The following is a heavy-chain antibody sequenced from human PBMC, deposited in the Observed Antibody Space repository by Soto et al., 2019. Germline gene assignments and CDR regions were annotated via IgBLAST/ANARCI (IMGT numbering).Heavy chain of an antibody. CDR1: GGSISGYY. J-gene: IGHJ3*02. D-gene: IGHD5-18*01. V-gene: IGHV4-59*01. CDR2: IYYIGTT. CDR3: ARSGSKYGANAFDI. Sequence: PSETLSLTCTVSGGSISGYYLNWIRQPPGKGLEYIGHIYYIGTTNYNPSLKSRATISVDTSKNQFSLKLTSVTAADTAVYFCARSGSKYGANAFDIWDQGTMVTV.